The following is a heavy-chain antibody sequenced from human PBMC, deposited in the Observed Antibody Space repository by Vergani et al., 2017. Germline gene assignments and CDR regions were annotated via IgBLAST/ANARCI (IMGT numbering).Heavy chain of an antibody. J-gene: IGHJ4*02. CDR2: IYHSGST. Sequence: QVQLQESGPGLVKPSGTLSLTCAVSGGSISSSNWWSWVRQPPGKGLEWIGEIYHSGSTNYNPSIKSRVTISVDKSKNQFSLKLSSVTAAATAVYYCARAGLGYCSSTSCYTALGYWGQGTLVTVSS. D-gene: IGHD2-2*02. CDR1: GGSISSSNW. CDR3: ARAGLGYCSSTSCYTALGY. V-gene: IGHV4-4*02.